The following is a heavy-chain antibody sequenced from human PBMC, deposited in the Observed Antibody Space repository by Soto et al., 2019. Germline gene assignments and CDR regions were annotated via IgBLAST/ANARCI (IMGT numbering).Heavy chain of an antibody. CDR2: ISSGSSIR. D-gene: IGHD2-2*02. J-gene: IGHJ4*02. Sequence: LRLSCAASGFTFSSYSMNWVRQAPGKGLEWVSYISSGSSIRYYADSVKGRFTISRDNAKNSLYLQMNSLRDEDTAVYYCATDRYCSSDTCYTEKNSWGQGTLVTVSS. V-gene: IGHV3-48*02. CDR3: ATDRYCSSDTCYTEKNS. CDR1: GFTFSSYS.